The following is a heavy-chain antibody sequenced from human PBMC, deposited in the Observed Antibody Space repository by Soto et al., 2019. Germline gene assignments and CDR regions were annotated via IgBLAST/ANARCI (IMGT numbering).Heavy chain of an antibody. J-gene: IGHJ4*02. CDR2: IYYSGST. V-gene: IGHV4-59*01. CDR3: ARDGAPSSYSSGWYRLWY. Sequence: SETLSLTCTVSGGSISSYYWSWIRQPPGKGLEWIGYIYYSGSTNYNPSLKSRVTISVDKSKNQFSLKLSSVTAADTACYDGARDGAPSSYSSGWYRLWYWGQGTLVTVSS. D-gene: IGHD6-19*01. CDR1: GGSISSYY.